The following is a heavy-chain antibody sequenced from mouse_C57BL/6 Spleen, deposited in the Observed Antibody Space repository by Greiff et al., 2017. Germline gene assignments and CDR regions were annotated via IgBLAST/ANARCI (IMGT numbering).Heavy chain of an antibody. J-gene: IGHJ2*01. D-gene: IGHD2-5*01. Sequence: VKLQQPGAELVKPGASVKLSCKASGYTFTSYWMHWVKQRPGQGLEWIGMIHPNSGSTNYNEKFKSKATLTVDKSSSTAYMQLSSLTSEDSAVYYCARSEGVTIPRYYFDYWGQGTTLTVSS. V-gene: IGHV1-64*01. CDR2: IHPNSGST. CDR1: GYTFTSYW. CDR3: ARSEGVTIPRYYFDY.